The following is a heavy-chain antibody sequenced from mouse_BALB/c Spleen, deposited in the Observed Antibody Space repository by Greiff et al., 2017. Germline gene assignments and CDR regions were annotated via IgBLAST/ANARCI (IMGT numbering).Heavy chain of an antibody. D-gene: IGHD2-4*01. J-gene: IGHJ3*01. CDR1: GYAFSSYW. CDR3: SRLDMITTGAWFAY. Sequence: QVQLQQSGAELVRPGSSVKISCKASGYAFSSYWMNWVKQRPGQGLEWIGQIYPGDGDTNYNGKFKGKATLTADKSSSTAYMELSSLTSEDSAVYYFSRLDMITTGAWFAYWGQGTLVTVSA. V-gene: IGHV1-80*01. CDR2: IYPGDGDT.